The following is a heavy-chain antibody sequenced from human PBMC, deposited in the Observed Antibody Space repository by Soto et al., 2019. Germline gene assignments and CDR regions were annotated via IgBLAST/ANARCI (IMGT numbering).Heavy chain of an antibody. CDR1: GGSISSGGYY. CDR3: ARAREQWLVNAFDI. CDR2: IYYSGST. V-gene: IGHV4-31*03. Sequence: SETLSLTCTVSGGSISSGGYYWSWIRQHPGKGLEWIGYIYYSGSTYYNPSLKSRVTISVDTSKNQFSLKLSSVTAADTAVYYCARAREQWLVNAFDIWGQGTMVTVSS. J-gene: IGHJ3*02. D-gene: IGHD6-19*01.